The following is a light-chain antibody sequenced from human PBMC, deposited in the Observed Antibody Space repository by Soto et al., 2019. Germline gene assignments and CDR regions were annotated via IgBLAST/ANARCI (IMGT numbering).Light chain of an antibody. Sequence: EILMTQTTATLPRSPGEWPTISWVASQSVSSSYLAWYQQKPGLAPRLLSYDASSRATGIPDRFSGSGSGTEFTLTISRLEPEDFEVYYCQQYGSSPWTFGQGTKVDIK. CDR3: QQYGSSPWT. J-gene: IGKJ1*01. V-gene: IGKV3D-20*01. CDR2: DAS. CDR1: QSVSSSY.